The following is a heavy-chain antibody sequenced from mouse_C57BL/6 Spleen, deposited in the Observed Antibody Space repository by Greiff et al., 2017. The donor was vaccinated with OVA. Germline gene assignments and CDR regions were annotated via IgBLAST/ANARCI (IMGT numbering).Heavy chain of an antibody. V-gene: IGHV5-4*01. CDR2: ISDGGSYT. CDR1: GFTFSSYA. CDR3: AREVVTNYFDY. D-gene: IGHD2-2*01. J-gene: IGHJ2*01. Sequence: EVQRVESGGGLVKPGGSLKLSCAASGFTFSSYAMSWVRQTPEKRLEWVATISDGGSYTYYPDNVKGRFTISRDNAKNNLYLQMSHLKSEDTAMYYCAREVVTNYFDYWGQGTTLTVSS.